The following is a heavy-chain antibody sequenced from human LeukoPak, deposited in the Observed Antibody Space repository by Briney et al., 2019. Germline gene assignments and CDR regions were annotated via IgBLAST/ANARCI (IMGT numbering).Heavy chain of an antibody. CDR2: INHSGST. CDR3: ARGYCSSTSCYNGLNWFDP. D-gene: IGHD2-2*02. Sequence: SETLSLTCAVYGGSFSGYYWSWIRQPPGKGLGWIGEINHSGSTNYNPSLKSRVTISVDTSKNQFSLKLSSVAAADTAVYYCARGYCSSTSCYNGLNWFDPWGQGTLVTVSS. V-gene: IGHV4-34*01. CDR1: GGSFSGYY. J-gene: IGHJ5*02.